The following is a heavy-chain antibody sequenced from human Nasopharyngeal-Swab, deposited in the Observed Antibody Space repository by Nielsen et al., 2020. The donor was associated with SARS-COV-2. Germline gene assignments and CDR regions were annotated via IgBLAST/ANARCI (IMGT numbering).Heavy chain of an antibody. CDR1: GFTFSDYY. CDR2: ISSSGSTI. CDR3: ARDQTYDSSGPDLSFDY. D-gene: IGHD3-22*01. J-gene: IGHJ4*02. V-gene: IGHV3-11*01. Sequence: GGSLRLSCAASGFTFSDYYMSWIRQAPGKGLEWVSYISSSGSTIYYADSVKGRFTISRDNAKNSLYLQMNSLRAEDTAVYYCARDQTYDSSGPDLSFDYWGRGTLVTVSS.